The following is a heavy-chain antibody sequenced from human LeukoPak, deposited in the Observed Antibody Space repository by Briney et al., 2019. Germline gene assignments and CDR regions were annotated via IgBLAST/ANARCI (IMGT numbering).Heavy chain of an antibody. J-gene: IGHJ3*02. V-gene: IGHV4-39*01. CDR1: GGSISSRSYF. D-gene: IGHD3-10*01. CDR2: IYYTGST. Sequence: PSETLSLTCTVSGGSISSRSYFWGWVRQPPGKGREWIGTIYYTGSTYYNPSLKSRVTISVDTSKNQFSLNLSSMTAADTAMYYCARQRGSGNWAFDIWGQGTIVTVSS. CDR3: ARQRGSGNWAFDI.